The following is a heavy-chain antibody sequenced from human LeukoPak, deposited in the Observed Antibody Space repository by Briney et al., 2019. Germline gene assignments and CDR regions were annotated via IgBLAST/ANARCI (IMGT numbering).Heavy chain of an antibody. J-gene: IGHJ4*02. CDR2: NSHSGST. D-gene: IGHD2-2*01. Sequence: SETLSLTCTVSGGSITSGGNYWSWIRQHPGEGLEWIGYNSHSGSTYYNPSLKSRVTISVDTSKNQFSLQLSSVTAADTAVYYCARYYCGSSSCPGVDYWGRGTLVTVSS. CDR1: GGSITSGGNY. CDR3: ARYYCGSSSCPGVDY. V-gene: IGHV4-31*03.